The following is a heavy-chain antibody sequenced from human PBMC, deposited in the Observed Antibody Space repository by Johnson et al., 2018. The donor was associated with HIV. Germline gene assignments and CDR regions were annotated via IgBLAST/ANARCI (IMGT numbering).Heavy chain of an antibody. D-gene: IGHD4-23*01. V-gene: IGHV3-9*01. Sequence: VQLVESGGGLVQPGRSLRLSCAASGFTFDDYAMHWVRQAPGKGLEWVSGISWNSGSIGYADSVKGRFTISRDNAKNSLYLQMNSLSAEDTAVYYCARWGVVTPHAFDIWGQGTMVTVSS. CDR1: GFTFDDYA. J-gene: IGHJ3*02. CDR3: ARWGVVTPHAFDI. CDR2: ISWNSGSI.